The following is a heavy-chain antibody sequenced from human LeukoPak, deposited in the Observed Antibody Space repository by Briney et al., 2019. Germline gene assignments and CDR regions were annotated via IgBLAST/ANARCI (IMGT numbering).Heavy chain of an antibody. J-gene: IGHJ5*02. CDR1: GGSISSGSYY. V-gene: IGHV4-61*02. D-gene: IGHD4-11*01. CDR2: IYTSGST. Sequence: PSETLSLTCTVSGGSISSGSYYWSWIRQPAGKGLEWIGRIYTSGSTNYNPSLKSRVTISVDTSKNQFSLKLSSVTAADTAVYYCASSMAYSMTFDPWGQGTLVTVSS. CDR3: ASSMAYSMTFDP.